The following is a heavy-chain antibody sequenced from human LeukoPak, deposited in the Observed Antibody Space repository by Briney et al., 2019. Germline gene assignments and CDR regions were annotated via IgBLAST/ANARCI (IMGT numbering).Heavy chain of an antibody. CDR1: GYPFNNAVY. D-gene: IGHD4-11*01. Sequence: SETLSLTCAVSGYPFNNAVYWVGSREPPGKGLGWIGILYLPDTTHYNPSLKSPVTMSIDTSRNQLSLTLSLVNSADTAVYYCARDSDSYFYTNLDLWGARTPVTVSP. CDR3: ARDSDSYFYTNLDL. CDR2: LYLPDTT. J-gene: IGHJ6*04. V-gene: IGHV4-38-2*02.